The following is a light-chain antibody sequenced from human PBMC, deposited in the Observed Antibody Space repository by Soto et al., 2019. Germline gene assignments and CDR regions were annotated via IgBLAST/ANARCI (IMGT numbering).Light chain of an antibody. V-gene: IGLV2-14*01. CDR3: SSYTTSSTLNYV. Sequence: QSALTQPASVSGSPGQSITFSCTGTSSDVGGYNYVSWYQQHPGKAPKLMIYEVSNRPSGVSNRFSGSKSGNTASLTISGLQAEDEADHYCSSYTTSSTLNYVFGSGTKLTVL. J-gene: IGLJ1*01. CDR2: EVS. CDR1: SSDVGGYNY.